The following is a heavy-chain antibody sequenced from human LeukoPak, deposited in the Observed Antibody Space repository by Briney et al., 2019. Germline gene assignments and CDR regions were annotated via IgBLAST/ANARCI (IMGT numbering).Heavy chain of an antibody. Sequence: ASVKVSCKASGYTFTSYGISWVRQAPGQGLEWMGWISAYNGNTNYAQKLQGRVTMTTDTSTSTAYMELRSLRSDDTAVYYCARALIVVPAAIHPNYYYYGMDAWGQGTTVTVSS. CDR1: GYTFTSYG. J-gene: IGHJ6*02. V-gene: IGHV1-18*01. CDR3: ARALIVVPAAIHPNYYYYGMDA. D-gene: IGHD2-2*02. CDR2: ISAYNGNT.